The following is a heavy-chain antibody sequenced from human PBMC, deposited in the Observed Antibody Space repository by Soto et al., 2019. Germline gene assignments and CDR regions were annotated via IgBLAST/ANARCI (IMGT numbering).Heavy chain of an antibody. J-gene: IGHJ5*02. D-gene: IGHD6-19*01. V-gene: IGHV1-18*01. CDR1: GYTFTSYG. CDR3: GRDFQRWLVQGNWFDP. Sequence: ASVKVSCKASGYTFTSYGISWVRQAPGQGLEWMGWISAYNGNTNYAQKLQGRVTMTTDTSTSTAYMELRSLRSDDTAVYYCGRDFQRWLVQGNWFDPWGQGTLVT. CDR2: ISAYNGNT.